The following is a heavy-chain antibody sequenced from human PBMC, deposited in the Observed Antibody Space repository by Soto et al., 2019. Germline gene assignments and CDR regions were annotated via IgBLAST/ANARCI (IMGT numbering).Heavy chain of an antibody. CDR1: GYTFTNYG. CDR2: ITTYKGKT. J-gene: IGHJ4*02. Sequence: QVQLVQSGPEVKKPGASVKVSCKTSGYTFTNYGISWVRQAPGQGLEWMACITTYKGKTTYAQRSQGRVTMTTDTSTSTAYIDLMSLRSDDTAMYYCSPRSPAFAYWGQGTLVPVSS. CDR3: SPRSPAFAY. V-gene: IGHV1-18*01.